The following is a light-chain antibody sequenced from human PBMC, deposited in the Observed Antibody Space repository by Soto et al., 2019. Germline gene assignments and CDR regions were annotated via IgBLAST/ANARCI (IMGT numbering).Light chain of an antibody. CDR2: AAS. CDR3: LEHNTYPFT. V-gene: IGKV3-15*01. Sequence: EIVMTQSPATLSVSPGERATLSCRASQSVSSNLAWYQQRPGEAPKRLIYAASILPSGVPSRFSGSGSGTEFTLTISGLQPEDFATYFCLEHNTYPFTFGGGTKVEIK. J-gene: IGKJ4*01. CDR1: QSVSSN.